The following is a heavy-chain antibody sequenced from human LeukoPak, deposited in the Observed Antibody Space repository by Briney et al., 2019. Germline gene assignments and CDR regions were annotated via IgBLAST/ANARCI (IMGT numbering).Heavy chain of an antibody. CDR3: ARDAGHQLSRRNYYAMDV. Sequence: SETLSLACTVSGGSLSSSSYYWGWIRQPPGKGLEWIGSIYYGGSTYYNSSLKSRVTISVDTSKNQFSLKVSPVTAADTAVYYCARDAGHQLSRRNYYAMDVWGQGTTVTVSS. D-gene: IGHD2-2*01. J-gene: IGHJ6*02. CDR2: IYYGGST. V-gene: IGHV4-39*07. CDR1: GGSLSSSSYY.